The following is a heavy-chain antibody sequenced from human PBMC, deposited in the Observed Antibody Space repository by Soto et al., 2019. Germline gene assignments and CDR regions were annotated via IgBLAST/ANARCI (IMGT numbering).Heavy chain of an antibody. Sequence: SETLSLTCTVSGGSINSNNYYWAWIRQPPGKGLAWIASIYYDGSTYYNPPLKSRVSISVDTSENHFSLKLSSATAADTAVYYFAKVVVAATRHTDFDSWGQGTLVTVSS. CDR1: GGSINSNNYY. V-gene: IGHV4-39*02. D-gene: IGHD2-15*01. CDR2: IYYDGST. J-gene: IGHJ4*02. CDR3: AKVVVAATRHTDFDS.